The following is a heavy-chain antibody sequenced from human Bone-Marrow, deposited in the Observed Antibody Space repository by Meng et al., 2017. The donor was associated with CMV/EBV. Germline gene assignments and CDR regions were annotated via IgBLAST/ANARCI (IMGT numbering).Heavy chain of an antibody. Sequence: SCKSSGYTFTSSVLYWVRQAPGQRLEWMGWIIVGNGNTKYSQKFQGRVTITRDTSASTAYMELSSLRFEDTAVYYCARRIAAAGLDYWGQGTLVTVSS. CDR3: ARRIAAAGLDY. V-gene: IGHV1-3*01. J-gene: IGHJ4*02. D-gene: IGHD6-13*01. CDR1: GYTFTSSV. CDR2: IIVGNGNT.